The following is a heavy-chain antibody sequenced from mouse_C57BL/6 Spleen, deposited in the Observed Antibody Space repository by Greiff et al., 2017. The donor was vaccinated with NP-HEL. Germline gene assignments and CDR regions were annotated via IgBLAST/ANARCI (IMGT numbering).Heavy chain of an antibody. CDR1: GYTFTSYW. V-gene: IGHV1-52*01. Sequence: VQLQQSGAELVRPGSSVKLSCKASGYTFTSYWMHWVKQRPIQGLEWIGNIDPSDSETHYNQKFKDKATLTVDKSSSTAYMQLSSLTSEDSAVYYCARSPHYYGSSYEGGYYAMDYWGQGTSVTVSS. D-gene: IGHD1-1*01. CDR2: IDPSDSET. CDR3: ARSPHYYGSSYEGGYYAMDY. J-gene: IGHJ4*01.